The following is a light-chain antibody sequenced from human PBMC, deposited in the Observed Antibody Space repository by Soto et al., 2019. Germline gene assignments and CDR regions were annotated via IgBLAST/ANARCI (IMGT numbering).Light chain of an antibody. CDR3: VSYTTSASYV. Sequence: QSALTQPASVSGSPGQSITISCTGTSSDVGGFIFVSWYQQHPGRAPKLMIHDVSNRPSGVSNRFSGSKSGNTASLTISGLQADDDADYYCVSYTTSASYVFGTGTKLTVL. CDR1: SSDVGGFIF. V-gene: IGLV2-14*01. J-gene: IGLJ1*01. CDR2: DVS.